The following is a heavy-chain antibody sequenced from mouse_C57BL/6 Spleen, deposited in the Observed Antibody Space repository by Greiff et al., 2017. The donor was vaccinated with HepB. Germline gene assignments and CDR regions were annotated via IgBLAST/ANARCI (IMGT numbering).Heavy chain of an antibody. Sequence: DVKLVESEGGLVQPGSSMKLSCTASGFTFSDYYMAWVRQVPEKGLEWVANINYDGSSTYYLDSLKSRFIISRDNAKNILYLQMSSLKSEDTATYYCAREGSSYPFDYWGQGTTLTVSS. CDR2: INYDGSST. CDR1: GFTFSDYY. J-gene: IGHJ2*01. CDR3: AREGSSYPFDY. D-gene: IGHD1-1*01. V-gene: IGHV5-16*01.